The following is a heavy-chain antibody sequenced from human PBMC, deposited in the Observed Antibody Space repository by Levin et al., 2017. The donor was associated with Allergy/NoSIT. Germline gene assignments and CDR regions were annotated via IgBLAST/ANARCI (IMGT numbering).Heavy chain of an antibody. V-gene: IGHV3-73*01. CDR3: VRQEGYGDYPDP. D-gene: IGHD5-12*01. J-gene: IGHJ5*02. CDR1: GFTFSGSA. CDR2: IRSKANNYAT. Sequence: GGSLRLSCAASGFTFSGSAIHWVRQTSGTGLEWVGRIRSKANNYATAYTASVKGRFTISRDDAKNTAYLQMNSMKAEDTAVYYCVRQEGYGDYPDPWGQGTLVTVSS.